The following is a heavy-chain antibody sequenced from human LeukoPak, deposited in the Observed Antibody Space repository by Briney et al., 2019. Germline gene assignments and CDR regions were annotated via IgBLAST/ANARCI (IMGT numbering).Heavy chain of an antibody. CDR1: GGSISSGVYY. J-gene: IGHJ3*02. D-gene: IGHD3-9*01. Sequence: PSETLSLTCTVSGGSISSGVYYWSWFRQPPGKGLEGIGYIYYSGSTYYNPSLKSRVTISVDTSKNQFSLKLSSVTAADTAVYYCARERIDWLRAFDIWGQGTMVTVSS. V-gene: IGHV4-30-4*01. CDR2: IYYSGST. CDR3: ARERIDWLRAFDI.